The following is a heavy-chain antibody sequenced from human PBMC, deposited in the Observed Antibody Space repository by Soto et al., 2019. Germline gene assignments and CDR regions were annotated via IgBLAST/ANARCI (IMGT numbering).Heavy chain of an antibody. J-gene: IGHJ4*02. D-gene: IGHD3-10*01. CDR1: GYTFTSYY. CDR3: ARDRGRYGSGTREWDY. V-gene: IGHV1-46*01. Sequence: QVQLVQSGAEVKKPGASVKVSCKASGYTFTSYYMHWVRQAPGQGLEWMGIINPSGGSTSYAQKFQGRVTMTRDTSTSTVYMELSSLRSEDTAVYYCARDRGRYGSGTREWDYWGQGTLVTVSS. CDR2: INPSGGST.